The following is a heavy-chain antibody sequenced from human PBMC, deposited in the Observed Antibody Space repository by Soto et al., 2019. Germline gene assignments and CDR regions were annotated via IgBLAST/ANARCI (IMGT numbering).Heavy chain of an antibody. V-gene: IGHV1-8*01. CDR1: GHTFTSYD. D-gene: IGHD3-10*01. CDR2: MNPNSGNT. Sequence: ASVKVSCKASGHTFTSYDINWVRQATGQGLEWMGWMNPNSGNTGYAQKFQGRVTMTRNTSISTAYMELSSLRSEDTAVYYCAREGPYGGPVTWFGELSAVGAFDIWGQGTMVTVSS. J-gene: IGHJ3*02. CDR3: AREGPYGGPVTWFGELSAVGAFDI.